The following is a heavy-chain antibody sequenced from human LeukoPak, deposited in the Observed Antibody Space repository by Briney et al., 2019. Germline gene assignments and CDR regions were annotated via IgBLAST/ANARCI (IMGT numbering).Heavy chain of an antibody. CDR1: GFTFSSYW. D-gene: IGHD3-9*01. CDR2: ISSSSSYI. CDR3: ARSAGNVLTGQDSYFDY. Sequence: GGSLRLSCAASGFTFSSYWMHWVRQAPGKGLVWVSSISSSSSYIYYADSVKGRFTISRDNARNSLYLQMNSLRGEDTAVYYCARSAGNVLTGQDSYFDYWGQGTLVTVSS. V-gene: IGHV3-21*01. J-gene: IGHJ4*02.